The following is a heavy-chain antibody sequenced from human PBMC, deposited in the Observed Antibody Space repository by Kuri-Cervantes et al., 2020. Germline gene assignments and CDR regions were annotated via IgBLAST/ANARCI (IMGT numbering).Heavy chain of an antibody. CDR2: IYYSGST. V-gene: IGHV4-39*01. CDR1: GGSISSSSYY. Sequence: SETLSLTCTVSGGSISSSSYYWGWIRQPPGKGLEWIGSIYYSGSTYYNPSLKSRVTISVDTSKNQFSLKLSSVTAADTAVYYCARYCSTSSCYVGQNDAFDIWGQGTMVTVSS. D-gene: IGHD2-2*01. J-gene: IGHJ3*02. CDR3: ARYCSTSSCYVGQNDAFDI.